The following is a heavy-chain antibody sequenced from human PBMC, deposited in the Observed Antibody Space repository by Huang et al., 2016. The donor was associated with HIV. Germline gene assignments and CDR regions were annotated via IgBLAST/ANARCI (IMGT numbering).Heavy chain of an antibody. CDR2: HNNGGIT. V-gene: IGHV4-34*01. D-gene: IGHD3-9*01. J-gene: IGHJ2*01. CDR1: VGSFTNYY. CDR3: VRGPRYVRADWYARLRNYWFFDL. Sequence: QQQLQQWGAGLLKPSETLSLTCAVYVGSFTNYYWGWIRQPAGKGLAWMGEHNNGGITLYSPSCMCTFHISLHTFKTEVSLKLTSVSVADTAVYSFVRGPRYVRADWYARLRNYWFFDLWGRGSLVSVSS.